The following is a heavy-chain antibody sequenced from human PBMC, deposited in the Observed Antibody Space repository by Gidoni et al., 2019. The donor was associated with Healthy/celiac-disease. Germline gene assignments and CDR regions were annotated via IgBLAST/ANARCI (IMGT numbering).Heavy chain of an antibody. CDR1: GFTFVSYA. V-gene: IGHV3-23*01. D-gene: IGHD1-1*01. Sequence: EVPLLESGGGLVQPGGSLRLSCAASGFTFVSYAMSWVRQAPGKGLGWVSAISGSGGSTYYADSVKGRFTISRDNSKNTLYLQMNSLRAEDTAVYYCAKVRRPGGYYYGMDVWGQGTTVTVSS. J-gene: IGHJ6*02. CDR2: ISGSGGST. CDR3: AKVRRPGGYYYGMDV.